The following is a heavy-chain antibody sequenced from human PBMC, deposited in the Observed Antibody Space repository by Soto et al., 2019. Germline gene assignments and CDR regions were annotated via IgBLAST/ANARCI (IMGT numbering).Heavy chain of an antibody. D-gene: IGHD5-12*01. J-gene: IGHJ6*02. Sequence: SETLSLTCTVSGASISSTAFFWTWVRQPPGKGLEWIGNIFYNGKTSYNPPLRSRLTISIDTSKNQFSLNLTSVTAADTGVYYCVGPQSGSSYYYYYGVDVWGQGTTVTVSS. CDR3: VGPQSGSSYYYYYGVDV. V-gene: IGHV4-39*01. CDR1: GASISSTAFF. CDR2: IFYNGKT.